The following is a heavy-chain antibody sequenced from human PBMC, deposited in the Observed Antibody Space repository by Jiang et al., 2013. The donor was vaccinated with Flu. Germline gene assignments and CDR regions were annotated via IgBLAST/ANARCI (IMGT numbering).Heavy chain of an antibody. CDR3: VRGGKETAYDF. V-gene: IGHV1-2*02. D-gene: IGHD5-18*01. Sequence: SVKVSCKTSGYTFTDYLMHWVRQAPGQGLEWMGWINSKSGGTNYAQKFQGRVTMTRDTSIRTAYMELSRLRSDDTAVLFCVRGGKETAYDFWGQGILVTVSS. J-gene: IGHJ4*02. CDR2: INSKSGGT. CDR1: GYTFTDYL.